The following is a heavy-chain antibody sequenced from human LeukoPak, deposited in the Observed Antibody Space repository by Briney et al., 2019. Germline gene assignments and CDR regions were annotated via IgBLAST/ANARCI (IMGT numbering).Heavy chain of an antibody. D-gene: IGHD3-10*01. CDR2: ISAYNGNT. CDR1: GYTFTSYG. V-gene: IGHV1-18*01. J-gene: IGHJ6*02. Sequence: GASVKVSCKASGYTFTSYGISWVRQATGQGLEWMGWISAYNGNTNYAQKLQGRVTMTTDTSTSTAYMELRSLRSDDTAVYYCARDGGDLYYHYGMDVWGQGTTVTVSS. CDR3: ARDGGDLYYHYGMDV.